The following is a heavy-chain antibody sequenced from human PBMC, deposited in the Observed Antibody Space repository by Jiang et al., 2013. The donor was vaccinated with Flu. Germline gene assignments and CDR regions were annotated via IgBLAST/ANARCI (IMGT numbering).Heavy chain of an antibody. CDR1: GGTFSQVW. D-gene: IGHD3-22*01. V-gene: IGHV1-69*01. J-gene: IGHJ6*02. CDR2: STPIFGTP. CDR3: SRRALYDDSGYPRVYYYGMDV. Sequence: SSVKVSCKASGGTFSQVWFQLGATGPLDKDLSGWEGSTPIFGTPIYAQKFQGRVTISADESTSTIYMEVNSLTSDDTALYYCSRRALYDDSGYPRVYYYGMDVWGQGTTVTVSS.